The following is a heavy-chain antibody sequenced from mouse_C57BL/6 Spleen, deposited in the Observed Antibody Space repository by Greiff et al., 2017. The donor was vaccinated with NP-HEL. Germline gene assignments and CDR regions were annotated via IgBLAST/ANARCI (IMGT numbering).Heavy chain of an antibody. V-gene: IGHV1-80*01. Sequence: QVQLKQSGAELVKPGASVKISCKASGYAFSSYWMNWVKQRPGKGLEWIGQIYPGDGDTNYNGKFKGKATLTAGKSSSTAYMQLSSLTSEDSAVYFCARGTAQAHAMDYWGQGTSVTVSS. CDR2: IYPGDGDT. D-gene: IGHD3-2*02. CDR3: ARGTAQAHAMDY. CDR1: GYAFSSYW. J-gene: IGHJ4*01.